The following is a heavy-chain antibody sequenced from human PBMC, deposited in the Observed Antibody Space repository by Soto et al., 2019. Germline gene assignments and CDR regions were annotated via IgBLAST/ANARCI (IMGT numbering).Heavy chain of an antibody. CDR2: ISGSGTIT. CDR1: GFPFSSYA. J-gene: IGHJ4*02. V-gene: IGHV3-23*01. Sequence: GGSLRLSCAASGFPFSSYAMTWVRQAPGKGLEWVSGISGSGTITYDADSVKGRFTISRDKSKNTLYLQMNSLRADDTAVYYCAKSLSASPNYFFDSWGQGTRVTVSP. CDR3: AKSLSASPNYFFDS. D-gene: IGHD1-1*01.